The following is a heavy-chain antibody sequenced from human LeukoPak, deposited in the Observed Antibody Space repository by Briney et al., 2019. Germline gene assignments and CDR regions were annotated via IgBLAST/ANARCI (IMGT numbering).Heavy chain of an antibody. CDR1: GYIFTDYY. J-gene: IGHJ4*02. Sequence: ASVKVSCKASGYIFTDYYIHWVRQAPGQGLEWMGWISAYNGNTNYAQKLQGRVTMTTDTSTSTAYMELRSLRSDDTAVYYCARQWGKYYFGYWGQGTLVTVSP. V-gene: IGHV1-18*04. D-gene: IGHD6-19*01. CDR2: ISAYNGNT. CDR3: ARQWGKYYFGY.